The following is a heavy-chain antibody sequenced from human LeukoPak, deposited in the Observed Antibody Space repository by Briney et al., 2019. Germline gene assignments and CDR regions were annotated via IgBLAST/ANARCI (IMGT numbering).Heavy chain of an antibody. V-gene: IGHV3-7*01. CDR3: ARAGYSSGHR. J-gene: IGHJ5*02. CDR1: GFTFTNYW. Sequence: GGSLRLSCEASGFTFTNYWMNWVCQAPGRGLEWVAFIKEDGSQKYYVDSVKGRFTISRDNAKNSLSLQMNSLRAEDTAIYYCARAGYSSGHRWGQGTLVTVSS. CDR2: IKEDGSQK. D-gene: IGHD6-19*01.